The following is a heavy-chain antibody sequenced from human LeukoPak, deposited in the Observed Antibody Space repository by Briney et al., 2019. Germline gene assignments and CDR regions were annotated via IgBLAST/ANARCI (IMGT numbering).Heavy chain of an antibody. CDR3: AKDGGSSWPTIDY. CDR1: GFTFRSFW. D-gene: IGHD6-13*01. J-gene: IGHJ4*02. V-gene: IGHV3-43*01. CDR2: ISWDGGST. Sequence: RPGGSLRLSCAASGFTFRSFWMSWVRQAPGKGLEWVSLISWDGGSTYYADSVKGRFTISRDNSKNSLYLQMNSLRTEDTASYYCAKDGGSSWPTIDYWGQGTLVTVSS.